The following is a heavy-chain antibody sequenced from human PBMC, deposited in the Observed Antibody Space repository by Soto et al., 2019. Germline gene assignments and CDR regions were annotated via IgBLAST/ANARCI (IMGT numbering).Heavy chain of an antibody. Sequence: QVQLVESGGGVVQPGGSLRLSCAASGFTFQNYSMHWVRQAPGKGLEWVAVTSYDGGKMFYAYSVQGRFTISRDNSKYALDLQMNSLRPGDTAVYYCARVESSGTSKYFIDYWGQGTLVTVAS. D-gene: IGHD3-10*01. V-gene: IGHV3-30*03. J-gene: IGHJ4*02. CDR1: GFTFQNYS. CDR2: TSYDGGKM. CDR3: ARVESSGTSKYFIDY.